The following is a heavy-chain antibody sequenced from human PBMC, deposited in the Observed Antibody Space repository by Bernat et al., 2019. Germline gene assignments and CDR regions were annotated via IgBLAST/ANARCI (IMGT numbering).Heavy chain of an antibody. D-gene: IGHD1/OR15-1a*01. Sequence: QVQLVESGGGLVKPGGSLRLSCAASGFTFSDYYMNWIRQAPGKGLEWMAVISDDGSNKYYADSVKGRFSISRDNSKNTLYLQMNSLRAEDTAVYYCTKDRRVWNNYYGMDVWGQGTTVTVSS. CDR2: ISDDGSNK. J-gene: IGHJ6*02. CDR3: TKDRRVWNNYYGMDV. V-gene: IGHV3-30*18. CDR1: GFTFSDYY.